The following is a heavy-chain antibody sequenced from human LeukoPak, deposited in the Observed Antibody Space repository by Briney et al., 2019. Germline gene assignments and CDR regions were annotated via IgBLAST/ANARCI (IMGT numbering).Heavy chain of an antibody. CDR3: AKDRIYSGSCFDY. V-gene: IGHV3-30*18. J-gene: IGHJ4*02. CDR1: GFTFSSYG. Sequence: GGSLRLSCAASGFTFSSYGMHWVRQAPGKGLEWVAVISYDGSNKYYADSVKGRFTISRDNSKNTLYLQINSLRAEDTAVYYCAKDRIYSGSCFDYWGQGTLVTVSP. CDR2: ISYDGSNK. D-gene: IGHD1-26*01.